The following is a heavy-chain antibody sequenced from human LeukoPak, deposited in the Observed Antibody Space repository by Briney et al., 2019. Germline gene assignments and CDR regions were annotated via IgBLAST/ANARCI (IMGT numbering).Heavy chain of an antibody. CDR2: MNPNSGNT. V-gene: IGHV1-8*01. J-gene: IGHJ5*02. D-gene: IGHD3-9*01. Sequence: ASVKVSCKASGYTFTSYDINWVRQATGQGLEWMGWMNPNSGNTGYAQKFQGRVTMTRNTSISTAYMELSSLRSEDTAVYYCARGRYFDWLFTNYPRWFDPWGQGILVTVSS. CDR3: ARGRYFDWLFTNYPRWFDP. CDR1: GYTFTSYD.